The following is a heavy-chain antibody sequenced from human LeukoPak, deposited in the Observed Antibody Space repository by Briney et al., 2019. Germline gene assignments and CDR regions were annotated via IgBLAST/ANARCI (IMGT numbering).Heavy chain of an antibody. CDR3: ARDGLYGDYAPGAFDI. Sequence: ASVKVSCKASGYTFTSYYMHWVRQAPGQRLEWMGWINAGNGNTKYSQKFQGRVTITRDTSASTAYMELSSLRSEDTAVYYCARDGLYGDYAPGAFDIWGQGTMVTVSS. D-gene: IGHD4-17*01. CDR1: GYTFTSYY. J-gene: IGHJ3*02. CDR2: INAGNGNT. V-gene: IGHV1-3*01.